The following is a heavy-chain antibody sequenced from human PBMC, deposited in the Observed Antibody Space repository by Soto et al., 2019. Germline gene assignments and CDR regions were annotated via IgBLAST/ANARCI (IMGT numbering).Heavy chain of an antibody. Sequence: WGSLRLSCAASGFTFSSYWMSWVRQAPGKGLEWVANIKQDGSEKYYVDSVKGRFTISRDNAKNSLYLQMNSLRAEDTAVYYCAREGIAVAGYYYYGMDVWGQGTTVTVSS. D-gene: IGHD6-19*01. CDR3: AREGIAVAGYYYYGMDV. V-gene: IGHV3-7*05. CDR1: GFTFSSYW. J-gene: IGHJ6*02. CDR2: IKQDGSEK.